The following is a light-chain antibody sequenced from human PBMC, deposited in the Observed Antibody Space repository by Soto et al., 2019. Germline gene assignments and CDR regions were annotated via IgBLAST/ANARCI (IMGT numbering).Light chain of an antibody. CDR2: GAS. Sequence: EIVLTQSPATLSVSPGERATLSCRASQSVSSNLAWYQQKPGQAPRLLMFGASTRATNIPARFSGSGSGTEFTLTISSLQSEDFAVYYCQQYFNWAPLTFGGGTQVDIK. J-gene: IGKJ4*01. CDR1: QSVSSN. V-gene: IGKV3-15*01. CDR3: QQYFNWAPLT.